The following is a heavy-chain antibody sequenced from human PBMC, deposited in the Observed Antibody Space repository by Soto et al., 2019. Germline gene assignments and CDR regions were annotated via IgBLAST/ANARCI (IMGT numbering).Heavy chain of an antibody. J-gene: IGHJ4*02. CDR3: ARGHYYDSSGYLHHFDY. Sequence: KASETLSLTCAVSGYSISSGYYWGWIRQPPGKGLEWIGIIYHSGSPYYNPSLKSRVTISVDTYKNQFSLKLSSVTAADTAVYYCARGHYYDSSGYLHHFDYWGQGTLVTVSS. D-gene: IGHD3-22*01. CDR1: GYSISSGYY. CDR2: IYHSGSP. V-gene: IGHV4-38-2*01.